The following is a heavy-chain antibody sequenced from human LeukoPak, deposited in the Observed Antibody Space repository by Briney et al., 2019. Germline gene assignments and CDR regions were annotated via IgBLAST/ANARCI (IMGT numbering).Heavy chain of an antibody. CDR2: IYSGGTT. J-gene: IGHJ4*02. V-gene: IGHV3-53*01. Sequence: PGGSLRLSCAASGFTVGSNYMSWVRQAPGKGLEWVSVIYSGGTTYYADSVMGRFTVSRDNSKNTLYLQMNSLRAEDTAVYYCAKANLPWFGSRFGGATQNDNWGQGTLVTVSS. D-gene: IGHD3-10*01. CDR3: AKANLPWFGSRFGGATQNDN. CDR1: GFTVGSNY.